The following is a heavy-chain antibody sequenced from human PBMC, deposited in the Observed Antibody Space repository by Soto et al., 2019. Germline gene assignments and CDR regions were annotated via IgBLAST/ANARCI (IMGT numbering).Heavy chain of an antibody. J-gene: IGHJ1*01. V-gene: IGHV3-23*01. D-gene: IGHD3-10*01. CDR2: ISGSGGST. Sequence: EVQLLESGGGLVQPGGSLRLSCAASGFTFSSYAMSWVRQAPGKGLEWVSAISGSGGSTYYADSVKGRFTISRDNSKNTVYLQMSSLRAEDKAVYYCANDQKYGSGSYYSFQHWGQGTLVTVSS. CDR3: ANDQKYGSGSYYSFQH. CDR1: GFTFSSYA.